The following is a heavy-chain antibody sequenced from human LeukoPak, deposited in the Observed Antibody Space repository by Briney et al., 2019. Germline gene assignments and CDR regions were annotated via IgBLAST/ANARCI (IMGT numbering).Heavy chain of an antibody. D-gene: IGHD3-3*01. J-gene: IGHJ4*02. CDR1: GGTFSSYA. CDR2: IIPIFGTA. CDR3: ASPTTYDFWSGYYMFDY. Sequence: SSVKVSCKASGGTFSSYAISWVRQAPGQGLEWMGGIIPIFGTANYAQKFQGRVTITTDESTSTAYMELSSLRSEDRTVYYCASPTTYDFWSGYYMFDYWGQGTLVTVSS. V-gene: IGHV1-69*05.